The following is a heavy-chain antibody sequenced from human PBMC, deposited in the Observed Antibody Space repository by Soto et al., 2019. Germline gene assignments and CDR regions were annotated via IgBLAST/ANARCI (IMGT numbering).Heavy chain of an antibody. V-gene: IGHV4-59*01. CDR2: IYYSWST. D-gene: IGHD5-12*01. J-gene: IGHJ5*02. CDR1: GGSISSYY. Sequence: SETLSLTCTVSGGSISSYYWSWIRQPPGKGLEWIGYIYYSWSTNYNPSLKSRVTISVDTSKNQFSLKLSSVTAADTAVYYCARKIGYSGYDGYWFDPWGQGTLVTVSS. CDR3: ARKIGYSGYDGYWFDP.